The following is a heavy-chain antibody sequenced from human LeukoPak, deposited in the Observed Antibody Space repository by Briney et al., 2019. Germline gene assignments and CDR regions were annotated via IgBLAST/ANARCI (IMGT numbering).Heavy chain of an antibody. CDR2: ISSGSSYI. D-gene: IGHD1-26*01. J-gene: IGHJ6*03. CDR3: ARGPYSGSYWDYYYYYMDL. V-gene: IGHV3-21*01. CDR1: GFTFSRSS. Sequence: PGGSLRLSCAASGFTFSRSSMNWVRQAPGKGLEWVSSISSGSSYIYYADSVKGRFTISRDNAKNSLYLQMNSLRAEDTAVYYCARGPYSGSYWDYYYYYMDLWGQGTTVTISS.